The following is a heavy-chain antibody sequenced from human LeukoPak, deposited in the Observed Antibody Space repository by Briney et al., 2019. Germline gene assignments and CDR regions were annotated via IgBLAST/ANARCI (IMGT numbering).Heavy chain of an antibody. Sequence: GESLKISCKGSGYSFTSYWIGWVRRMPGKGLEWMGIIYPGDSDTRYSPSFQGQVTISVDKSISTAYLQWSTLKASDTAIYYCARQGEDLYYYYMDVWGKGTTVTVSS. CDR1: GYSFTSYW. J-gene: IGHJ6*03. V-gene: IGHV5-51*01. CDR3: ARQGEDLYYYYMDV. D-gene: IGHD2-21*01. CDR2: IYPGDSDT.